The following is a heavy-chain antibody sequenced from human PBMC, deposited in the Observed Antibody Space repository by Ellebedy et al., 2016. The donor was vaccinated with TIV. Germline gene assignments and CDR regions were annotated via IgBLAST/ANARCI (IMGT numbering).Heavy chain of an antibody. J-gene: IGHJ4*02. D-gene: IGHD3-10*01. CDR1: GVTFSSHA. Sequence: GESLKISCVVSGVTFSSHAMSWVRQAPGKGLEWVYGISGSGGSTYYIDYVKGRFSISRDNSMNTVSLEVNSLSAEDTAVYYCAKDRAIRWFGDSETSYFEFWGQGTVVTVSS. CDR3: AKDRAIRWFGDSETSYFEF. V-gene: IGHV3-23*01. CDR2: ISGSGGST.